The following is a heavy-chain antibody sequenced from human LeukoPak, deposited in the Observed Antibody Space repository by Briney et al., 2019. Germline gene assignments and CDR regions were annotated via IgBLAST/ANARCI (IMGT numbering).Heavy chain of an antibody. V-gene: IGHV4-4*07. CDR2: IYTSVRT. J-gene: IGHJ4*02. CDR1: IGSINSYY. Sequence: AETESLACTVCIGSINSYYWRWIRQPAGKGLEWIEHIYTSVRTNFNPSLKSRVPMSVATSKNQFSLKQSSVTATDTAAYSCVRGPVVPAAIDYWGEGTLVSVSS. CDR3: VRGPVVPAAIDY. D-gene: IGHD2-2*02.